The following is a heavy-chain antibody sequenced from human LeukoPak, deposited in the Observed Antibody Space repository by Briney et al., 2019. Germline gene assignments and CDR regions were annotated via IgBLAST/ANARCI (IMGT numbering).Heavy chain of an antibody. J-gene: IGHJ5*02. V-gene: IGHV4-39*01. CDR3: ARQGITMVRGAT. Sequence: KPSETLSLTCTVSGGSISSSSYYWGWIRQPPGKVLELIGSIFYSGITYSNPSLKSRVTISVDTSKNQFSLKLSSVTAADTAVYYCARQGITMVRGATWGQGSLVTVSS. CDR1: GGSISSSSYY. CDR2: IFYSGIT. D-gene: IGHD3-10*01.